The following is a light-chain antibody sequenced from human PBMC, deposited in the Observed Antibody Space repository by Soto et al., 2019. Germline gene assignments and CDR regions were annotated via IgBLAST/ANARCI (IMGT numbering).Light chain of an antibody. Sequence: DIQMTQSRSSLSAAVGDTITITCRASQNITRWMAWYQQKQGKAPKLLIYDASTLESGVPSRFSGSRYGTEFNLTISSLQTDDFATYYCQQYNSYSWTFGQGTKVDIK. V-gene: IGKV1-5*01. CDR2: DAS. CDR3: QQYNSYSWT. CDR1: QNITRW. J-gene: IGKJ1*01.